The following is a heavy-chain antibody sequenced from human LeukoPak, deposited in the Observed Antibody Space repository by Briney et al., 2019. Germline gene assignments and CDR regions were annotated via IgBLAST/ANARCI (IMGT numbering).Heavy chain of an antibody. Sequence: GGSLRLSCVASGFTFGHHFMSWVRQAPGRGLEWVAITNQDGSVRFYVDSVKGRFTISRDNAKNSLYLYMNSLRVEDTAVYFCARASRSTSSECWGQGILVTVSS. D-gene: IGHD6-6*01. J-gene: IGHJ4*02. CDR2: TNQDGSVR. V-gene: IGHV3-7*01. CDR3: ARASRSTSSEC. CDR1: GFTFGHHF.